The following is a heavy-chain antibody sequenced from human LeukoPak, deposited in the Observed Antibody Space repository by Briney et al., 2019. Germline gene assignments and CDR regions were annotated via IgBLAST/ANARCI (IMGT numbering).Heavy chain of an antibody. J-gene: IGHJ4*02. Sequence: PGGSLRLSCAASGFTFSSYAMSWVRQAPGKGLEWVANIKQDGREKYYLDSVKGRFTISRDNAKNSLYLQMNNLRAEDTAVYYCARLRGFDYWGQGTLVTVSS. V-gene: IGHV3-7*01. CDR1: GFTFSSYA. CDR2: IKQDGREK. D-gene: IGHD3-10*01. CDR3: ARLRGFDY.